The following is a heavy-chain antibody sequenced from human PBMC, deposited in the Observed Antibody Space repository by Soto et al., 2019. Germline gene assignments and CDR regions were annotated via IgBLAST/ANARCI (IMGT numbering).Heavy chain of an antibody. CDR3: ARSWYSSSWFYWYFDL. CDR2: ISAYNGNT. J-gene: IGHJ2*01. CDR1: GYTFTSYG. D-gene: IGHD6-13*01. Sequence: ASVKVSCKASGYTFTSYGISWVRQAPGQGLEWMGWISAYNGNTNYAQKPQGRVTMTTDTSTSTAYMELRSLRSDDTAVYYCARSWYSSSWFYWYFDLWGRGTLVTVSS. V-gene: IGHV1-18*04.